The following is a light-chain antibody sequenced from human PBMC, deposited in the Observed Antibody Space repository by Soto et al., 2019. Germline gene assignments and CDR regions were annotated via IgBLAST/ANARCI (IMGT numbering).Light chain of an antibody. V-gene: IGLV1-47*01. J-gene: IGLJ2*01. CDR2: STD. CDR1: SSNIGTNY. CDR3: AAWDDSLSGPV. Sequence: QSVLTQSPSASGTPGQRGTVSCSGSSSNIGTNYVYWYQQLPGTAPKVLIYSTDKRPSGVPDRFSGSKSGTSASLAISGLRSEDEADSYCAAWDDSLSGPVFGGGAKLTVL.